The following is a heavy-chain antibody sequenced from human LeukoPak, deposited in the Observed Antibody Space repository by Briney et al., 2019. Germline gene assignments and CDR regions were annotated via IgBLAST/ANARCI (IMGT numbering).Heavy chain of an antibody. J-gene: IGHJ4*02. Sequence: PSETLSLTCTVSGGSISSYYWSWLRQPPGKELEGIGYIYYSGSTNYNPSLKSRVTISVDTSKNQFSLKLSSVTAADTAVYYCARYYYDSSGYYVLDYWGQGTLVTVSS. CDR1: GGSISSYY. CDR2: IYYSGST. V-gene: IGHV4-59*01. CDR3: ARYYYDSSGYYVLDY. D-gene: IGHD3-22*01.